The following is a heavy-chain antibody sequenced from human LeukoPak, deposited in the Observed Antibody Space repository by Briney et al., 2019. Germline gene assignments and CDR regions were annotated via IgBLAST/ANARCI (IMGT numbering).Heavy chain of an antibody. Sequence: GGSLRLSCAATGFTFSSYWMHWVRQAPGKGPVWLARINSDGYSISYADSVKGRFTISRDNAKNTLFLQINSLRAEDTAVYYCAREILAPGKTHDYWGQGTLVTVSS. CDR3: AREILAPGKTHDY. J-gene: IGHJ4*02. CDR1: GFTFSSYW. V-gene: IGHV3-74*01. CDR2: INSDGYSI.